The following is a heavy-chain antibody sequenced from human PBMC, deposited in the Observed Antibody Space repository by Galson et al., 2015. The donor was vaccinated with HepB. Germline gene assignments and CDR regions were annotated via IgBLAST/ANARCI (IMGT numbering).Heavy chain of an antibody. CDR1: GFTFDDYA. J-gene: IGHJ4*02. V-gene: IGHV3-9*01. CDR3: AKDTTGTTRGPFDY. D-gene: IGHD1-7*01. Sequence: SLRLSCAASGFTFDDYAMHWVRQAPGKGLEWVSGISWNSGSIGYADSVKGRFTISRDNAKNSLYLQMNSLRAEDTALYYCAKDTTGTTRGPFDYWGQGTLVTVSS. CDR2: ISWNSGSI.